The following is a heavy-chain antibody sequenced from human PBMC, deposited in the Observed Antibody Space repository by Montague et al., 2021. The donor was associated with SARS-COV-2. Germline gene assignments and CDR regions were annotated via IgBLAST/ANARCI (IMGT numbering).Heavy chain of an antibody. CDR1: GFTFSSYG. V-gene: IGHV3-30*18. Sequence: LRLSCAASGFTFSSYGIHWVRQAPGKGLEWVAVISYDGSNKHYADSVKGRFTISRDNSKNTLYLQMNSLRAEDTAVYYCAKDQGDCSSSRCFRGWTYYYYGMDVWGQGTTVTVSS. CDR3: AKDQGDCSSSRCFRGWTYYYYGMDV. CDR2: ISYDGSNK. D-gene: IGHD2-2*01. J-gene: IGHJ6*02.